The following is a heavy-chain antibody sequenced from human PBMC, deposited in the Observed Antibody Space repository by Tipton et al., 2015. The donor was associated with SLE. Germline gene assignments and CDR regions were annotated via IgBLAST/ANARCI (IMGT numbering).Heavy chain of an antibody. CDR1: GFTFTDFY. V-gene: IGHV1-69-2*01. D-gene: IGHD3-9*01. J-gene: IGHJ4*02. CDR3: ASEMDARLLRGLYF. Sequence: VQLVQSGAEVKKPGATVKISCKVSGFTFTDFYLYWVRQAPGKGLEWLGLVYPEDGETKYADKFQGRVTVTADTSTDTLYMELSSLRSEDTAIYYCASEMDARLLRGLYFWGQGTLVTVSS. CDR2: VYPEDGET.